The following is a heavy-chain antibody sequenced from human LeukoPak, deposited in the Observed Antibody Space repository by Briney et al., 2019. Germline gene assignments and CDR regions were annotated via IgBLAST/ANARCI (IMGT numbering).Heavy chain of an antibody. V-gene: IGHV3-21*06. CDR3: ASLAGNQLLYDY. J-gene: IGHJ4*02. Sequence: GRSLRLSCAASGFSFSSYGMHWVRQAPGKGLEWVSSVSGTSEYIYYADSVRGRFTISRDNAKNTVYLQMNSLRAEDTAVYYCASLAGNQLLYDYWGQGTLVTVSS. CDR2: VSGTSEYI. D-gene: IGHD2-2*02. CDR1: GFSFSSYG.